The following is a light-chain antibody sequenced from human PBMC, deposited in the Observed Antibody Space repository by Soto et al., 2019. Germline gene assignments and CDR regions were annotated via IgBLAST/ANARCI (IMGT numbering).Light chain of an antibody. CDR2: EGS. Sequence: QSAPTQPASVSGSPGQSITFSCTGTSSDVGTYNIVSWYQQYPGKAPKLMIYEGSKRPSGVSNRFSGSKSGNTASLTISGLQAEDEADYYCCSYAGGGTWVFGGGTKLTVL. J-gene: IGLJ3*02. V-gene: IGLV2-23*01. CDR3: CSYAGGGTWV. CDR1: SSDVGTYNI.